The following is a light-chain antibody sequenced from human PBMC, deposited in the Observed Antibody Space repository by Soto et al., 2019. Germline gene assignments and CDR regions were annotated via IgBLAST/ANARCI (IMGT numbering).Light chain of an antibody. J-gene: IGKJ2*01. CDR3: QQYNTWPNT. CDR2: GAS. CDR1: QSVSSN. Sequence: EIVMTQSPATLSVSPGERATLSCRASQSVSSNLAWYQQKPGQAPRLLIYGASTRATGIPARFSGSGSGTEFTLTSSSLPSEDFAVYYCQQYNTWPNTFGQGTKLEIK. V-gene: IGKV3-15*01.